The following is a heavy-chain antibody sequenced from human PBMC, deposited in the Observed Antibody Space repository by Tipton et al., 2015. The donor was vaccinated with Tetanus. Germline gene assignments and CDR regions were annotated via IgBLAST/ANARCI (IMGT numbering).Heavy chain of an antibody. CDR2: ISSSGST. CDR3: ASRGYSGRRQIEDY. D-gene: IGHD5-12*01. V-gene: IGHV4-61*08. CDR1: GGSLRGGDHN. Sequence: LRLSCSVSGGSLRGGDHNWSWIRQAPGKGLEWLAYISSSGSTNSNYFHKSRITMSRDTSKNQFSLKLTSVTAADTAVYYCASRGYSGRRQIEDYWGQGTLVTVSS. J-gene: IGHJ4*02.